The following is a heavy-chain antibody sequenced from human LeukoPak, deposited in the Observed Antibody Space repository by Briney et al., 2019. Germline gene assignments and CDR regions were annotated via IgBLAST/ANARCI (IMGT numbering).Heavy chain of an antibody. CDR1: GYTFTSYG. CDR3: ARLRCGSSWYWCDP. Sequence: GASVKVSCKASGYTFTSYGISWVRQAPGQGLEWMGWISAYNGNTNYAQKLQGRVTMTTDTTTSTAYMELRSLRSDDTAVYYCARLRCGSSWYWCDPWGQGTLVTVSS. CDR2: ISAYNGNT. V-gene: IGHV1-18*01. J-gene: IGHJ5*02. D-gene: IGHD6-13*01.